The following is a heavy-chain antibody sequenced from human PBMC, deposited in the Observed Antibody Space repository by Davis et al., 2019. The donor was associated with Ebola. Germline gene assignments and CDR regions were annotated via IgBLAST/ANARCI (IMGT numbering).Heavy chain of an antibody. CDR3: ARFDVVVPAASSSAYYYYMDV. V-gene: IGHV4-34*01. J-gene: IGHJ6*03. CDR1: GGSFSGYY. Sequence: GSLRLSCAVYGGSFSGYYWTWIRQSPGKGLEWIGEVNQSGGASYNPSLKSRVTISVDTSKYQFSLKVTSVTAADTALYYCARFDVVVPAASSSAYYYYMDVWDEGTTVTVSS. D-gene: IGHD2-2*01. CDR2: VNQSGGA.